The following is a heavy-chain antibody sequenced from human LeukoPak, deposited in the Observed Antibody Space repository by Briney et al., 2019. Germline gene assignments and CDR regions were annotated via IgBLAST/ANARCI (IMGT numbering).Heavy chain of an antibody. V-gene: IGHV4-39*01. J-gene: IGHJ4*02. Sequence: PSETLSLTCTVSGGSISSSSYYWGWIRQPPGKGLEWIGTIYYSGSTYYSPSLKSRVTISVDTSKNQFSLKLSSVTAADTAVYYCARTKSGWYYSDYWGQGTLVSVSS. CDR1: GGSISSSSYY. CDR3: ARTKSGWYYSDY. D-gene: IGHD6-19*01. CDR2: IYYSGST.